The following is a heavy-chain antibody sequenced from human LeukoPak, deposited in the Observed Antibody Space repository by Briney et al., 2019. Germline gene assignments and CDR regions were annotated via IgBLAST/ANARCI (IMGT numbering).Heavy chain of an antibody. CDR2: IYHTGNT. D-gene: IGHD4-17*01. V-gene: IGHV4-4*02. Sequence: PSGTLSLTCAVSGVSISSGHLWSWVRPSPGKGPEWIGEIYHTGNTKYNPSLKRQITILVDKSKNQFSLELTPVTAADTAVYYCASEHEYGDYINWGQGTLVTVSS. CDR3: ASEHEYGDYIN. CDR1: GVSISSGHL. J-gene: IGHJ4*02.